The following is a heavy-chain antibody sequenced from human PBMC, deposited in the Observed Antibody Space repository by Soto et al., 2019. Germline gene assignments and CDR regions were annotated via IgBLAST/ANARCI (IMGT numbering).Heavy chain of an antibody. CDR1: GFTFSDYY. V-gene: IGHV3-11*01. J-gene: IGHJ4*02. Sequence: GGSLRLSCAASGFTFSDYYMSWIRQAPGKGLEWVSYISSSGSTIYYADSVKGRFTISRDNAKNSLYLQMNSLRAEDTAVYYCARAVIEIYDILTGYYIDYWGQGTLVTVSS. CDR3: ARAVIEIYDILTGYYIDY. CDR2: ISSSGSTI. D-gene: IGHD3-9*01.